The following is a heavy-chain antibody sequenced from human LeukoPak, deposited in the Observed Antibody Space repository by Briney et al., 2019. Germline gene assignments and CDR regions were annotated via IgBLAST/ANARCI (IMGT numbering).Heavy chain of an antibody. CDR3: ARSPKGAKGAFDI. CDR2: INPSGGST. D-gene: IGHD1-26*01. V-gene: IGHV1-46*01. J-gene: IGHJ3*02. Sequence: GASVKVSCKASGYTFTYYYIHWVRQAPGQGLEWMGIINPSGGSTSYAHKFQGRVTLTRDMSTSTVYMELSSLRSEDTAVYYCARSPKGAKGAFDIWGQGTMVTVSS. CDR1: GYTFTYYY.